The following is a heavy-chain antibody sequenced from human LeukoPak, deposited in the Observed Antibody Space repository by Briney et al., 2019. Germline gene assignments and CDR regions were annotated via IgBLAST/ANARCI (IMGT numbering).Heavy chain of an antibody. V-gene: IGHV4-38-2*01. CDR1: GYSISSGSY. CDR2: MYHSGST. D-gene: IGHD2-8*01. J-gene: IGHJ4*02. Sequence: PSETLSLTCAVSGYSISSGSYWGWIRQPPGKGLEYIGSMYHSGSTYYNPSLKSRVTISEDTSKNQFSLNLRSVTAADTAVYYCARQSNTLIYPRQFASWGQGTQVTVSS. CDR3: ARQSNTLIYPRQFAS.